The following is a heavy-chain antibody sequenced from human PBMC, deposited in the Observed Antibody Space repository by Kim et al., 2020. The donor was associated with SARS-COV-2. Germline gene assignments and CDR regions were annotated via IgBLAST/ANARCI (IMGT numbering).Heavy chain of an antibody. CDR2: IWYDGSNK. J-gene: IGHJ4*02. D-gene: IGHD3-16*02. V-gene: IGHV3-33*06. CDR3: AKDLYYDYVWGSYRTCFDY. Sequence: GGSLRLSCAASGFTFSSYAMHWVRQAPGKGLEWVAVIWYDGSNKYYADSVKGRFTISRDNSKNTLYLQMNSLRAEDTAVYYCAKDLYYDYVWGSYRTCFDYWGQGTLVTVSS. CDR1: GFTFSSYA.